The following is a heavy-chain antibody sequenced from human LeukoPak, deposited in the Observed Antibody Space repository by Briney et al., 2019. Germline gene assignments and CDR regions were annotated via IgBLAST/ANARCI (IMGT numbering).Heavy chain of an antibody. V-gene: IGHV4-38-2*01. CDR1: GYSISSGYY. J-gene: IGHJ3*02. D-gene: IGHD3-22*01. Sequence: SETLSLTCAVSGYSISSGYYWGWIRQPPGKGLEWIGSIYHSGSVYYNPSLKSRITISVDTSKNQFSLKLRSVTASDTAVYYCARPVGLRITTRYDAFDIWGRRTMVTVSS. CDR2: IYHSGSV. CDR3: ARPVGLRITTRYDAFDI.